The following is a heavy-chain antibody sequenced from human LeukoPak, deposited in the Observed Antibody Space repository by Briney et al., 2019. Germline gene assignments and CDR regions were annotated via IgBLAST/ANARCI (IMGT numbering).Heavy chain of an antibody. V-gene: IGHV3-53*01. J-gene: IGHJ3*01. CDR3: AMLARYAFDV. CDR1: GLTVSTXX. D-gene: IGHD5-12*01. Sequence: HPGGSLRLSCAASGLTVSTXXXXXVRQAPGKGLEWVSVIYSGGSTYYADSVKGRFTISXXNSKNTLYLQMNSLRAEDTAVYYCAMLARYAFDVWGQGTMVTVSS. CDR2: IYSGGST.